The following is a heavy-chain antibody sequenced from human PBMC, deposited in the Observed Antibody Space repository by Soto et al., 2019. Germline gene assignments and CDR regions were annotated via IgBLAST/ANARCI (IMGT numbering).Heavy chain of an antibody. D-gene: IGHD2-2*01. Sequence: QVQLVQSGAEVKKPGASVKVSCKASGYIFTGYYMHWVRQAPGQGLEWMGWINPNSGGTNYAQRFQGRVTLTRDTSISTAYRDLSRLTSDDTAVYYCACAQNYHLQDFYGMDVWGQGTTVTVSS. J-gene: IGHJ6*02. V-gene: IGHV1-2*02. CDR1: GYIFTGYY. CDR3: ACAQNYHLQDFYGMDV. CDR2: INPNSGGT.